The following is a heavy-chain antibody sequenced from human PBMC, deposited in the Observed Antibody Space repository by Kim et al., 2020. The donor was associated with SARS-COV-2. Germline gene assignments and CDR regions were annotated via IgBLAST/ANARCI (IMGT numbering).Heavy chain of an antibody. D-gene: IGHD1-26*01. J-gene: IGHJ6*02. CDR3: TTNSGSYYGGRNYYYYGMDV. V-gene: IGHV3-15*01. CDR1: GFTFSNAW. Sequence: GGSLRLSCAASGFTFSNAWMSWVRQAPGKGLEWVGRIKSKTDGGTTDYAAPVKGRFTISRDDSKNTLYLQMNSLKTEDTAVYYCTTNSGSYYGGRNYYYYGMDVWGQGTTVTVSS. CDR2: IKSKTDGGTT.